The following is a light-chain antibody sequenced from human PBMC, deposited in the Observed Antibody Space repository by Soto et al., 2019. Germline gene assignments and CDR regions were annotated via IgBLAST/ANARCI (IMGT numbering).Light chain of an antibody. CDR1: QSVRSTF. V-gene: IGKV3-20*01. Sequence: EIVLTQSPGSLSLSPGERATHSCRASQSVRSTFFAWYQQRPGQAPRLLMYGASSRATGIPERFSGSGSGTDFTLTISRLEPEDFAVYYCQQFDSSVTFGQGTKVEIK. CDR3: QQFDSSVT. CDR2: GAS. J-gene: IGKJ1*01.